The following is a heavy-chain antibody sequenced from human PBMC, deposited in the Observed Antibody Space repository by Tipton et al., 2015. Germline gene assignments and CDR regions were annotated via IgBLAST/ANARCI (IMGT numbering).Heavy chain of an antibody. CDR2: IYYSGST. D-gene: IGHD3-22*01. CDR1: GGSISRYY. CDR3: AREVWYNDSTGYDY. V-gene: IGHV4-59*12. J-gene: IGHJ4*02. Sequence: LRLSCTVSGGSISRYYWSWIRQPPGKGLEWIGFIYYSGSTNYNPSLKSRVTMSVDTSKNQFSLHLSSVTAADTAVYYCAREVWYNDSTGYDYWGQGTLVTVSS.